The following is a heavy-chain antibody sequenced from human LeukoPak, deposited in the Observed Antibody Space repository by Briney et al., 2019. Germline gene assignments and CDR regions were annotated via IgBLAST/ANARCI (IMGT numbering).Heavy chain of an antibody. CDR3: ARDAPGQSYFDH. Sequence: SQTLSLTCAISGDSVTSGIWNWIRQSPSRGLEWLGRTYYRSQWMNDYAVSVRSRITINPDTSRNQFSLHLSSVTPEDTAVYYCARDAPGQSYFDHWGQGTLVTVSS. V-gene: IGHV6-1*01. D-gene: IGHD2-2*01. CDR2: TYYRSQWMN. J-gene: IGHJ4*02. CDR1: GDSVTSGI.